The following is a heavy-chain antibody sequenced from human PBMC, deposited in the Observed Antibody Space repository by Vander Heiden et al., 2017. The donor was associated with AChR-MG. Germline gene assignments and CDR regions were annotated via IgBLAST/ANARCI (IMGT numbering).Heavy chain of an antibody. Sequence: QVQLVESGGGVVQPGRSLRLPCAAPGFTFSSYAMHGVRRAPGKGLEWVAVISYDGSNKYYADSVKGRFTISRDNSKNTLYLQMNSLRAEDTAVYYCARGGGSYYYGSSDAFDIWGQGTMVTVSS. CDR2: ISYDGSNK. CDR1: GFTFSSYA. D-gene: IGHD1-26*01. CDR3: ARGGGSYYYGSSDAFDI. V-gene: IGHV3-30-3*01. J-gene: IGHJ3*02.